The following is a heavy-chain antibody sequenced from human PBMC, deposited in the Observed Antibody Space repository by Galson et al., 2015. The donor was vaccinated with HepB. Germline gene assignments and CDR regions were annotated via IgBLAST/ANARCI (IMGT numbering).Heavy chain of an antibody. J-gene: IGHJ4*02. V-gene: IGHV3-23*01. Sequence: SLRLSCAASGFTFDSYAMGWVRQAPGKGLEWVSSISGSASHTYYADSVKGRFTISRDNSKNTLYLQMNSLRAEDTAVYYCVKHRYYDTSGSAVFDYWGQGTLVPVSS. CDR3: VKHRYYDTSGSAVFDY. D-gene: IGHD3-22*01. CDR2: ISGSASHT. CDR1: GFTFDSYA.